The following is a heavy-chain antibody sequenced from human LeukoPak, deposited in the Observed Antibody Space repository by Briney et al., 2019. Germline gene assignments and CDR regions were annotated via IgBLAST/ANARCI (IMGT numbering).Heavy chain of an antibody. V-gene: IGHV3-53*04. J-gene: IGHJ6*02. Sequence: GGSLRLSCAASGFTVSSNYMSWVRQAPGKGLEWVSVIYSGGSTYYADSVKGRFTISRHNSKNTLYLQMNSLRAEDTAVCYCARGSYDILTGYYPDYYYGMDVWGQGTTVTVSS. CDR3: ARGSYDILTGYYPDYYYGMDV. CDR1: GFTVSSNY. CDR2: IYSGGST. D-gene: IGHD3-9*01.